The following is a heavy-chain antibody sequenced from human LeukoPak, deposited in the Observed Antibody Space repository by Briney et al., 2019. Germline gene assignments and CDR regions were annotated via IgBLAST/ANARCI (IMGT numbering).Heavy chain of an antibody. J-gene: IGHJ4*02. CDR2: TFYRSKWYN. CDR3: ARGLSFRFGY. Sequence: SQTLSLTCDISGDSVSSNSAAWNWIRQSPSRGLEWLGRTFYRSKWYNEYAVSVKSRITINPDTSKNQFSLHLNSVTPEDTAVYYCARGLSFRFGYWGQGTLVTVSS. V-gene: IGHV6-1*01. CDR1: GDSVSSNSAA.